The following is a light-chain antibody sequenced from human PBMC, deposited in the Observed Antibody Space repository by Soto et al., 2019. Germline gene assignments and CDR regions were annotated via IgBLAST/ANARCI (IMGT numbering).Light chain of an antibody. CDR3: QQYGSSPLT. J-gene: IGKJ3*01. CDR1: QSVTSNF. Sequence: EIVLTQSPGTLSLSPGERATLTCRASQSVTSNFLAWYQQKPGQAPRLLMYGASSRATGIPDRFSGSGSGTDFTLTISRLEPEDFALYYCQQYGSSPLTFGPGTKVDIK. V-gene: IGKV3-20*01. CDR2: GAS.